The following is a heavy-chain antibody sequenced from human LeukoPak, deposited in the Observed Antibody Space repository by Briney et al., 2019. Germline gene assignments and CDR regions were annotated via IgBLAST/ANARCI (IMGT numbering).Heavy chain of an antibody. CDR1: GFTFRSYW. CDR3: ARGGGWFDP. V-gene: IGHV3-7*05. J-gene: IGHJ5*02. Sequence: GRSLRLSCAASGFTFRSYWMSWVRQAPGKGLEWVANIKEDGSEKYYVDSVEGRFTISRDNAKNSLHLQMNSLRAEDTAVYYCARGGGWFDPWGQGTLVIVSS. CDR2: IKEDGSEK.